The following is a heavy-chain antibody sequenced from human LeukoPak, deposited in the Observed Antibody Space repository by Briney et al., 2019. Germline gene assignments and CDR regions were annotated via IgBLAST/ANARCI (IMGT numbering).Heavy chain of an antibody. CDR2: ITISGGST. Sequence: GGSLRLSCAASGFTFSSYAMSWVRQAPGKGLEWVSTITISGGSTYYADSVMGRFTISRDNSKNTLYLQMDSLRAEDTAVYYCAKYAGSVYYYGMDVWGQGTTVTVSS. J-gene: IGHJ6*02. D-gene: IGHD3-10*01. CDR1: GFTFSSYA. CDR3: AKYAGSVYYYGMDV. V-gene: IGHV3-23*01.